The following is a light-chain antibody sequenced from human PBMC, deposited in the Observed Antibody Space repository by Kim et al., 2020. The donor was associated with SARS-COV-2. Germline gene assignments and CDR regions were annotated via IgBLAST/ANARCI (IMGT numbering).Light chain of an antibody. CDR1: QSISSY. CDR3: QQSYSTPFT. Sequence: DIQMTQSPSSLSASVGDRVTITCRASQSISSYLNWYQQKPGKAPKLLIYAASSLQSGVPSRFSGSGSGTDFTLTISSLQPEEFATYYCQQSYSTPFTLGGGTKVDIK. V-gene: IGKV1-39*01. J-gene: IGKJ4*01. CDR2: AAS.